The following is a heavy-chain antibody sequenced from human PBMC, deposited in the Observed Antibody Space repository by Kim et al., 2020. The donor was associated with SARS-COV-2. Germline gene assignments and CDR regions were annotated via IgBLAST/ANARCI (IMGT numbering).Heavy chain of an antibody. Sequence: AQKFQGRVTMTRDTSTSTVYMELSSLRSEDTAVYYCARAYSSGWYNWFDPWGQGTLVTVSS. CDR3: ARAYSSGWYNWFDP. V-gene: IGHV1-46*01. J-gene: IGHJ5*02. D-gene: IGHD6-19*01.